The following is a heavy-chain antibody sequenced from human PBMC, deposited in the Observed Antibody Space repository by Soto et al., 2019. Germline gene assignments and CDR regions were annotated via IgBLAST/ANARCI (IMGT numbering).Heavy chain of an antibody. CDR2: INPSGGST. CDR3: ARDLEGDYDILTGYPPFSYYYYGMDV. Sequence: ASVKVSCKASGYTFTSYYMHWVRQAPGQGLEWMGIINPSGGSTSYAQKFQGRVTMTRDTSTSTVYMELSSLRSEDTAVYYCARDLEGDYDILTGYPPFSYYYYGMDVWGQGTTVTVSS. CDR1: GYTFTSYY. V-gene: IGHV1-46*01. D-gene: IGHD3-9*01. J-gene: IGHJ6*02.